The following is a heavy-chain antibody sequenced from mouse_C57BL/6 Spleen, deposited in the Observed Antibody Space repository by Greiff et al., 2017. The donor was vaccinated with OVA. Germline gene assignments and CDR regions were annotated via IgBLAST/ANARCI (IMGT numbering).Heavy chain of an antibody. J-gene: IGHJ2*01. Sequence: QVQLQQSGPELVPPGSSVKISCKASGYAFSSSWMNWVKQRPGKGLEWIGRIYPGDGDTNYNGKFKGKATLTADKSSSTAYMQLSSLTSEDSAVYFCAWSYYFDYWGQGTTLTVSS. V-gene: IGHV1-82*01. CDR2: IYPGDGDT. CDR1: GYAFSSSW. CDR3: AWSYYFDY.